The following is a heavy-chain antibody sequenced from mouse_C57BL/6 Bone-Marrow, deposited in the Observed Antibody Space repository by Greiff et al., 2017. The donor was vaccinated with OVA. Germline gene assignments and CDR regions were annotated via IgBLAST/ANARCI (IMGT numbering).Heavy chain of an antibody. Sequence: EVMLVESGGGLVQPGASLRLSCAASGFTFTDYYMSWVRQPPGKAPEWLALIRNKANGYTTEYTASVKGRFTISRDNSQNILYLQMNTLRAEDSATYYCVKAVAPHYGNYLYAMDYWGQGTSVTVSS. D-gene: IGHD2-1*01. J-gene: IGHJ4*01. V-gene: IGHV7-4*01. CDR1: GFTFTDYY. CDR3: VKAVAPHYGNYLYAMDY. CDR2: IRNKANGYTT.